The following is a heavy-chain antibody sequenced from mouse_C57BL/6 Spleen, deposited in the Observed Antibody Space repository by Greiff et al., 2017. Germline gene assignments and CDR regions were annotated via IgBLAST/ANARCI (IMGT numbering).Heavy chain of an antibody. Sequence: VQLQQPGAELVKPGASVKLSCKASGYTFTSYWMHWVKQRPGQGLEWIGMIHPNSGSTNYNEKFKSKATLTVDKSSSTAYMQLSSLTSEDSAVYYCVRHYGSSPYYFDYWGQGTTLTVSS. CDR3: VRHYGSSPYYFDY. CDR1: GYTFTSYW. V-gene: IGHV1-64*01. J-gene: IGHJ2*01. D-gene: IGHD1-1*01. CDR2: IHPNSGST.